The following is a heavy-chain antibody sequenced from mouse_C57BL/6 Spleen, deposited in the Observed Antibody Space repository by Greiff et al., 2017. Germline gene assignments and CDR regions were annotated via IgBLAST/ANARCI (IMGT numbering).Heavy chain of an antibody. CDR1: GYTFTDYY. CDR2: INPYNGGT. V-gene: IGHV1-19*01. D-gene: IGHD2-5*01. J-gene: IGHJ3*01. CDR3: ASYSNSWFAY. Sequence: VQLQQSGPVLVKPGASVKMSCKASGYTFTDYYMNWVKQSHGKSLEWIGVINPYNGGTSYNQKFKGKATLTVDKSSSTAYMELNSLTSEDSAVYYCASYSNSWFAYWGQGTLVTVSA.